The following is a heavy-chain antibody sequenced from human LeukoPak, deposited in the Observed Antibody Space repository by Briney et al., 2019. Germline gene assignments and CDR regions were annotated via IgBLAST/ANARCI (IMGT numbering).Heavy chain of an antibody. J-gene: IGHJ3*02. V-gene: IGHV1-69*13. Sequence: SVKVSCKASGGTFSSYAISWVRQAPGQGLEWMGGIIPIFGTANYAQKFQGRVTITADESTSTAYMELSSLRSEDTAVYYCARECRVLDIVVVPAAICFGAFDIWGQGTMVTVSS. CDR2: IIPIFGTA. CDR1: GGTFSSYA. D-gene: IGHD2-2*01. CDR3: ARECRVLDIVVVPAAICFGAFDI.